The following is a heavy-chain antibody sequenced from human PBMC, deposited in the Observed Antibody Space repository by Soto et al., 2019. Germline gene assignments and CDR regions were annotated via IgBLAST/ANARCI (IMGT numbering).Heavy chain of an antibody. CDR1: GGSISSYY. J-gene: IGHJ4*02. V-gene: IGHV4-59*01. CDR2: IYYSGST. Sequence: SETLSLTCTVSGGSISSYYWSWIRQPPGKGLEWIGYIYYSGSTNYNPSLKSRVTISVDTSKNQFSLKLSSVTAADTAVYYCAGAEYCSGGSCYLFDYWGQGTLVTVSS. D-gene: IGHD2-15*01. CDR3: AGAEYCSGGSCYLFDY.